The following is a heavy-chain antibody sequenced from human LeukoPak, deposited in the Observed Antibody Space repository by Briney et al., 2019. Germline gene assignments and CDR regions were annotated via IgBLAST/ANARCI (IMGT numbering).Heavy chain of an antibody. J-gene: IGHJ3*02. D-gene: IGHD2-2*01. CDR1: GYTFTSYY. Sequence: ASVKVSCKASGYTFTSYYMHWVRQAPGQGLEWMGIINPSGGSTSYAQKFQGRVTMTRDTSTSTVYMELSSLRSEDTAVYYCASLQYCSSTSCSGAFDIWGQGTMVTVSS. CDR3: ASLQYCSSTSCSGAFDI. V-gene: IGHV1-46*01. CDR2: INPSGGST.